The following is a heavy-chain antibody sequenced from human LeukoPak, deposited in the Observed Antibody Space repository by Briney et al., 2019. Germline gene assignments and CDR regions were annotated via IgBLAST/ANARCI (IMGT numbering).Heavy chain of an antibody. D-gene: IGHD5-18*01. V-gene: IGHV4-4*07. CDR3: ARHTYGYDLYYFDY. J-gene: IGHJ4*02. CDR2: IYTSGST. Sequence: PSETLSLTCTVSGGSISSYYWSWIRQPAGKGLEWIGRIYTSGSTNYNPSLKSRVTISIDTSKNQMSLRVNSVTAADTPVYYCARHTYGYDLYYFDYWGQGTLVTVSS. CDR1: GGSISSYY.